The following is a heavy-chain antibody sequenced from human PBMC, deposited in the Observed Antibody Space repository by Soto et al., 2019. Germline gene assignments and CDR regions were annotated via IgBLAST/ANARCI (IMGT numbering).Heavy chain of an antibody. V-gene: IGHV3-30*18. Sequence: GGSLRLSCAASGFTFSSYGMHWVRQAPGKGLEWVAVISYDGSNKYYADSVEGRFTISRDNSKNTLYLQMNSLRAEDTAVYYCAKAYYDSSGYPYYFDYWGQGTLVTVSS. D-gene: IGHD3-22*01. CDR1: GFTFSSYG. CDR3: AKAYYDSSGYPYYFDY. CDR2: ISYDGSNK. J-gene: IGHJ4*02.